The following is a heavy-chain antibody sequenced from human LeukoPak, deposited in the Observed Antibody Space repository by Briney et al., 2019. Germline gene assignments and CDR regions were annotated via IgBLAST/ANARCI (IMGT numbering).Heavy chain of an antibody. D-gene: IGHD3-10*01. V-gene: IGHV4-59*01. CDR1: GGSLSSYY. CDR3: ANHRGDMVRGYFDY. CDR2: IYYSGST. J-gene: IGHJ4*02. Sequence: SETLSLTCTVSGGSLSSYYWNWIRQPPGKGLEWIGYIYYSGSTNYNPSLKSRVTISVDTSKNQFSLKLSSVTAADTAVYYCANHRGDMVRGYFDYWGQGTLVTVSS.